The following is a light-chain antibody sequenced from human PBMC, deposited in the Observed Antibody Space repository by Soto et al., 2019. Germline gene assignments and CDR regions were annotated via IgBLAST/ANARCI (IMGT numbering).Light chain of an antibody. CDR1: QSISSW. Sequence: DILMTQSPSTLSASVGDRVTITCRASQSISSWLAWYQQKPGKAPKLLIYKASSLESGVPSRFSGSGSGTEFTLTISSLQPDDFATYYCQQYNNYLWTFGQGTKVEIK. CDR3: QQYNNYLWT. V-gene: IGKV1-5*03. J-gene: IGKJ1*01. CDR2: KAS.